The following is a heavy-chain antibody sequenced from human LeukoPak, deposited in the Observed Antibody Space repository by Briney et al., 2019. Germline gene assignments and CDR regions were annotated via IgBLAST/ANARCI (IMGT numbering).Heavy chain of an antibody. CDR3: VADANRILGARGTGY. CDR1: GFTFSSYG. Sequence: GGSLRLSCAAFGFTFSSYGMHWVRQAPGKGLEWVGLIKNKHEHQATDYAAPVRERFIITRDDSSSTLFLQMNSLKTEDTAVYYCVADANRILGARGTGYWGQGILVTVSS. D-gene: IGHD1-26*01. J-gene: IGHJ4*02. CDR2: IKNKHEHQAT. V-gene: IGHV3-15*07.